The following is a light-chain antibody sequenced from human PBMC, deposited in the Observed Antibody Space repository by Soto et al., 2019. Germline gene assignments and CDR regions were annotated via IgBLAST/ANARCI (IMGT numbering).Light chain of an antibody. CDR3: QKYNSVPIT. Sequence: DIQMTQSPSSLSASVGDRVTITCRASQGISHNLAWYQQKPGTVPNLLIYAASTLQSGVPSRFSGSGSGTYFTLTISSLQPEDVATYYCQKYNSVPITFGQGTRLEIK. CDR2: AAS. CDR1: QGISHN. V-gene: IGKV1-27*01. J-gene: IGKJ5*01.